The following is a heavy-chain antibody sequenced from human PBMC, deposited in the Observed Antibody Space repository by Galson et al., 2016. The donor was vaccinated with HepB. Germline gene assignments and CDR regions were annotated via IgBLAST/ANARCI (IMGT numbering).Heavy chain of an antibody. J-gene: IGHJ4*02. Sequence: SVKVSCKASAYTFTGSHVHWVRQAPGQGLEWMGIFNPSGGSTTHAQKFQGRVTMTRDTSTSTVYMELRSLRSEDTAVYYCVRAIAAAGRLFDSWGQGTLVTVSA. CDR1: AYTFTGSH. D-gene: IGHD6-13*01. V-gene: IGHV1-46*03. CDR2: FNPSGGST. CDR3: VRAIAAAGRLFDS.